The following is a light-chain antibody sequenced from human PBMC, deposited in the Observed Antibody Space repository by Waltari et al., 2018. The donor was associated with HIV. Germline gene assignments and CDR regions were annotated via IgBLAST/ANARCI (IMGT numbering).Light chain of an antibody. Sequence: QSALTQPASVSGSPGQSVTISCTGTSSDLGAYNYVPWYQQHPGKVPKRMIYQVRNRPSGISDRFSGSKSGNTASLIISGLQAEDEADYYCTSQTDRGTFVFGPGTKVTVL. CDR1: SSDLGAYNY. CDR3: TSQTDRGTFV. J-gene: IGLJ1*01. V-gene: IGLV2-14*01. CDR2: QVR.